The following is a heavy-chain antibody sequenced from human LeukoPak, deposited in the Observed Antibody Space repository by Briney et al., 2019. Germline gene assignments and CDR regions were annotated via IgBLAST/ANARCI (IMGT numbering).Heavy chain of an antibody. CDR1: GGTFSSYA. D-gene: IGHD3-22*01. CDR3: ASHYDSSGYYYGITYFDY. V-gene: IGHV1-69*13. Sequence: SVKVSCKASGGTFSSYAISWVRQAPGQGLEWMGGIIPILGTANYAQKFQGRVTITADESTGTAYMELGSLRSEDTAVYYCASHYDSSGYYYGITYFDYWGQGTLVTVSS. J-gene: IGHJ4*02. CDR2: IIPILGTA.